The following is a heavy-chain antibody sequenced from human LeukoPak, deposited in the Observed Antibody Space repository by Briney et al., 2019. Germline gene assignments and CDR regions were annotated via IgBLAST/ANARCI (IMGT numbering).Heavy chain of an antibody. D-gene: IGHD3-10*01. Sequence: GGSLRLSCAASGFTVSSNYMSWVRQAPGKGLEWVSYISSSGSTIYYADSVKGRSTIPRDNAKNSLYLQMNSLRAEDTAVYYCARDIGFGEFEPYYFDSWGQGTLVTVSS. J-gene: IGHJ4*02. CDR3: ARDIGFGEFEPYYFDS. V-gene: IGHV3-48*03. CDR2: ISSSGSTI. CDR1: GFTVSSNY.